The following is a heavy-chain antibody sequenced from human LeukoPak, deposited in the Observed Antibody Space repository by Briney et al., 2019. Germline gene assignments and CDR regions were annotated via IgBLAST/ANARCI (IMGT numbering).Heavy chain of an antibody. CDR1: GFTFSLYT. D-gene: IGHD1-14*01. Sequence: GGSLRLSCAASGFTFSLYTMHWVRQAPGKGLEWVAVISYDGSDKYYADSVKGRFTISRDNSKNTLFLQMNSLRAEDTAVYYCAKDWTGTVSDYYYMDVWGKGTTVTVSS. CDR2: ISYDGSDK. CDR3: AKDWTGTVSDYYYMDV. J-gene: IGHJ6*03. V-gene: IGHV3-30*04.